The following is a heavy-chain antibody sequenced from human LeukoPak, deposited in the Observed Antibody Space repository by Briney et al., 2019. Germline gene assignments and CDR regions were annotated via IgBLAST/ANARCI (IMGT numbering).Heavy chain of an antibody. CDR3: AKDIRGGDYYDSSGYYSTGGLDY. V-gene: IGHV3-9*01. J-gene: IGHJ4*02. CDR2: ISWNSGSI. Sequence: GGPLRLSCAASGFTFDDYAMHWVRQAPGKGLEWVSGISWNSGSIGYADSVKGRFTIARDTAKTSLYLQMNSLRAEDTALYYCAKDIRGGDYYDSSGYYSTGGLDYWGQGTLVTVSS. D-gene: IGHD3-22*01. CDR1: GFTFDDYA.